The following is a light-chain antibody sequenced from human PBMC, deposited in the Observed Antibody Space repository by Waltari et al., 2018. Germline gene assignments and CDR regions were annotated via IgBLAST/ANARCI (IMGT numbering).Light chain of an antibody. CDR3: NSYTSSTTQV. J-gene: IGLJ1*01. Sequence: QSALTQPASVSGSPGQSITLPCTGPSSHVGSYNYVSWYQQHPGKAPKLMIYEVNNRPSGVSHRFSGSKSGNTASLTISGLQAEDEADYFCNSYTSSTTQVFGTGTKVTVL. CDR1: SSHVGSYNY. CDR2: EVN. V-gene: IGLV2-14*01.